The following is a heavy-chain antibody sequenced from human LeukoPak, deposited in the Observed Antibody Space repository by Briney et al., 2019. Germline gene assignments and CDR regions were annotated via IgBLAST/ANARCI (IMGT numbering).Heavy chain of an antibody. V-gene: IGHV4-4*07. CDR1: GGSISSYY. CDR2: IYSSGST. D-gene: IGHD5-18*01. CDR3: ATDTYSYGYYFDY. Sequence: SETLSLTCTVSGGSISSYYWSWIRQPAGKGLEWIGRIYSSGSTNYNPSLKSRVTMSVDTSKNQFSLKLSTVTAADTAVYYCATDTYSYGYYFDYWGQGTLVTVSS. J-gene: IGHJ4*02.